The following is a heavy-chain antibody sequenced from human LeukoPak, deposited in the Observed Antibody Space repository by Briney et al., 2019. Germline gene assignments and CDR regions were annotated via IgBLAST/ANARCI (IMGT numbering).Heavy chain of an antibody. D-gene: IGHD2-15*01. J-gene: IGHJ6*04. V-gene: IGHV4-59*01. CDR3: ARGGCSGGSCYPDYYYGMDV. Sequence: PSETLSLTCTVSGGSISSYYWSWIRQPPGKGLEWIGYIYYSGSTNYNPSLKSRVPISVDTSKNQFSLKLSSVTAADTAVYYCARGGCSGGSCYPDYYYGMDVWGKGTTVTVSS. CDR2: IYYSGST. CDR1: GGSISSYY.